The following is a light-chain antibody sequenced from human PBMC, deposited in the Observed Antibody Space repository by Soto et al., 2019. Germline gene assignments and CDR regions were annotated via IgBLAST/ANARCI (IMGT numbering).Light chain of an antibody. V-gene: IGKV3-20*01. Sequence: EIVWTQSPGTLSLSPGERATLSCRASQSVSYYLAWYQQKPGQAPRLLIYGASIRATGIPDRFSGSGSETDFTLTISRLEPEDFALYYCQQYGSSAPITFGQGTRLEI. CDR3: QQYGSSAPIT. CDR2: GAS. J-gene: IGKJ5*01. CDR1: QSVSYY.